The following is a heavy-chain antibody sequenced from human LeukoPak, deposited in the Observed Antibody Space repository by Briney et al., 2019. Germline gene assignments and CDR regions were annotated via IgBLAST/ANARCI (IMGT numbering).Heavy chain of an antibody. Sequence: SETLSLTCTVSGGSISSYYWSWIRQPPGKGLEWIGYIHYSGSTNYNPSLKSRVTISVDTSKNQFSLKLSSVTAADTAVYYCASSIAAAGFDRPDYWGQGTLVTVSS. CDR2: IHYSGST. J-gene: IGHJ4*02. CDR3: ASSIAAAGFDRPDY. CDR1: GGSISSYY. D-gene: IGHD6-13*01. V-gene: IGHV4-59*01.